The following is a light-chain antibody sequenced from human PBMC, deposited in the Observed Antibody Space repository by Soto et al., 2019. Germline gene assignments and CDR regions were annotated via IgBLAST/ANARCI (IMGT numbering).Light chain of an antibody. J-gene: IGKJ3*01. CDR2: GAS. CDR1: QSVSSN. CDR3: QQYNNWPPMIT. V-gene: IGKV3-15*01. Sequence: EIVMTQSPATLSVSPGERATLSCRASQSVSSNLAWYQQKPGQAPRLLIYGASTRATGIPARFSGSGSGTEFTLTISSLQSEDFVVYYCQQYNNWPPMITFGPGTKVDIK.